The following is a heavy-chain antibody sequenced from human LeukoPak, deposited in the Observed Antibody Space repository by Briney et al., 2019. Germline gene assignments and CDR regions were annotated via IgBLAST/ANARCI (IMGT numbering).Heavy chain of an antibody. CDR1: GGSFSGYY. CDR2: IYHSGST. CDR3: ARRGGRYSSSWYQGKYYFDY. D-gene: IGHD6-13*01. Sequence: SETLSLTCAVYGGSFSGYYWSWIRQPPGKGLEWIGEIYHSGSTNYNPSLKSRVTISVDKSKNQFSLKLSSVTAADTAVYYCARRGGRYSSSWYQGKYYFDYWGQGTLVTVSS. J-gene: IGHJ4*02. V-gene: IGHV4-34*01.